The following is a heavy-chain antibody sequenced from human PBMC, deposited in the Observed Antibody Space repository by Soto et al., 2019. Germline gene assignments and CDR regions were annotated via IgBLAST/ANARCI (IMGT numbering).Heavy chain of an antibody. CDR1: GYTFTNYD. CDR3: ARGASYYYDKHGDYRNWYFDL. Sequence: QAQLVQSGTEVKKPGASVKVSCQASGYTFTNYDIFWMRQATGEGLEWMGWMNPYSNNAGYAEKFQGRVTMTRDTSTSTAYMELSGLTSEDTAVYYCARGASYYYDKHGDYRNWYFDLRGRGTLLRVSS. CDR2: MNPYSNNA. D-gene: IGHD3-22*01. V-gene: IGHV1-8*01. J-gene: IGHJ2*01.